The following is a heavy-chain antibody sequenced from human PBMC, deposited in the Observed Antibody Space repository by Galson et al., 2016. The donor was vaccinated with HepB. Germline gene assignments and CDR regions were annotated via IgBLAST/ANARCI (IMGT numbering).Heavy chain of an antibody. V-gene: IGHV1-46*01. J-gene: IGHJ6*02. Sequence: QSGAEVKKPGESLEISCKASGYTFTAYFIYWVRQAPGQGLEWMGFINPNVGSTTFAQKFKDRVTMTRDTSTSTVFMELSSLRSEDTAVYFCARGDLNYYYALDVWGQGTTVTVSS. CDR3: ARGDLNYYYALDV. D-gene: IGHD3-3*01. CDR2: INPNVGST. CDR1: GYTFTAYF.